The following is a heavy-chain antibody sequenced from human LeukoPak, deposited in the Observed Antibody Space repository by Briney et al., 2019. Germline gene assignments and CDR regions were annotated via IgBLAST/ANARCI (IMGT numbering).Heavy chain of an antibody. D-gene: IGHD2-21*01. J-gene: IGHJ3*02. CDR2: TIPLFGRA. Sequence: ASVKVSCKTSGYTFITYGITWVRQSPGQGLEWMGGTIPLFGRANYAQKFQDRVTITTDESTTTVYMELSSLTSEDTAVYYCARVVLTFRNAFDIWGQGTAVTVSS. CDR3: ARVVLTFRNAFDI. V-gene: IGHV1-69*05. CDR1: GYTFITYG.